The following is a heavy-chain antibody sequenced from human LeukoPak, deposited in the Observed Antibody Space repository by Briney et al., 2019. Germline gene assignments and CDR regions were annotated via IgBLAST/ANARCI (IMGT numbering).Heavy chain of an antibody. Sequence: ASVKVSCKASGYTFTSYGIRWVRPAPGQGLAWMGWISAYNGNTNYGQKLQGRVTMTTDTSTSTAYMELRSLRSDDTAVDYCARSLRFLEWLFVDGFDYWGQGTLVTVSS. V-gene: IGHV1-18*01. D-gene: IGHD3-3*01. J-gene: IGHJ4*02. CDR1: GYTFTSYG. CDR3: ARSLRFLEWLFVDGFDY. CDR2: ISAYNGNT.